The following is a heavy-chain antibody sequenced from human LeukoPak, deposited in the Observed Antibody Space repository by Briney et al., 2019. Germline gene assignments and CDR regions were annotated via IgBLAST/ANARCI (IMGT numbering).Heavy chain of an antibody. V-gene: IGHV3-23*01. D-gene: IGHD6-19*01. CDR2: IFGSGGST. CDR1: GFTFDDYA. Sequence: GGSLRLSCAASGFTFDDYAMYWVRQAPGKGLEWVSGIFGSGGSTHYADSVKGRFTISRDNSKNTVYLQMNSLRAEDTAVCYCAKTTTGYSSGRFPGWPVDYWGQGTLVTVSS. CDR3: AKTTTGYSSGRFPGWPVDY. J-gene: IGHJ4*02.